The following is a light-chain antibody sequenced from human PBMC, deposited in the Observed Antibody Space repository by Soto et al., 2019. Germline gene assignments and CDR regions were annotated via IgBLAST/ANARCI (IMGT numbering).Light chain of an antibody. Sequence: AQPSPPFWAPWPAITISLPGNRREVGTYNYVSWYQHHPGKAPKLIIYDVSSRPSGVSHRFSGSKSGNTASLAISGLLSEDEADYFCSTYTGSNPSYVFGTGTKVTVL. V-gene: IGLV2-14*03. CDR3: STYTGSNPSYV. CDR2: DVS. J-gene: IGLJ1*01. CDR1: RREVGTYNY.